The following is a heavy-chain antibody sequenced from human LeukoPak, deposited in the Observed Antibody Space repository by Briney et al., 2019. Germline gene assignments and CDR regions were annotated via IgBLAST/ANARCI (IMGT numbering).Heavy chain of an antibody. CDR2: ISAYNGNT. J-gene: IGHJ4*02. Sequence: ASVKVSCKASGYTFTSYGISWVRQAPGQGLEWMGWISAYNGNTNYAQKLQGRVTMTTDTSTSTAYMELRSLRSEDTAVYYCARDHGGYSYGIGGYYLDYWGQGTLVTVSS. V-gene: IGHV1-18*01. CDR3: ARDHGGYSYGIGGYYLDY. D-gene: IGHD5-18*01. CDR1: GYTFTSYG.